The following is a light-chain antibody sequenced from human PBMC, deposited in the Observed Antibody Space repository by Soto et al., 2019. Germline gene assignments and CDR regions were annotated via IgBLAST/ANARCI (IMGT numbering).Light chain of an antibody. CDR2: DTS. CDR3: LLSYSGACV. V-gene: IGLV7-46*01. CDR1: TGAVTSGHY. Sequence: QAVVTQEPSLTVSPGGTVTLTCGSSTGAVTSGHYPYWFQQKPGKAPRTLIYDTSNKHSWTPARFSGSLLGGKAALTLSGAHPEDEAEYYCLLSYSGACVFGGGTKLTVL. J-gene: IGLJ2*01.